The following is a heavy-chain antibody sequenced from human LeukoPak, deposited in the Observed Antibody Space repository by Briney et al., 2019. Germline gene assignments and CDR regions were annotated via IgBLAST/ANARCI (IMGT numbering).Heavy chain of an antibody. CDR3: ARMYSSSWYRWFDP. D-gene: IGHD6-13*01. CDR2: ISAYNGNT. V-gene: IGHV1-18*01. CDR1: GYTFTSYG. J-gene: IGHJ5*02. Sequence: ASVKVSCKASGYTFTSYGISWVRQAAGQGLEWMGWISAYNGNTNYAQKLQGRVTMTTDTSTSTAYMELRSLRSDDTAVYYCARMYSSSWYRWFDPWGQGTLVTVSS.